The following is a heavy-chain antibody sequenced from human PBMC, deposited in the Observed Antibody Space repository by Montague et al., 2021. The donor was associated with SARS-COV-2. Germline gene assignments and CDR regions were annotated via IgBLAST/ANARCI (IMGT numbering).Heavy chain of an antibody. CDR2: NYDSGNY. Sequence: TLSLTCTVSADSLNNGCLDWSRARPHPGKGLVWFGYNYDSGNYNHXXXLKSTVTISVDTSKNQFSMRLSSVTAADIAVYYCARAQTIFGVVITSFDYWGQGTLVTVSS. CDR1: ADSLNNGCLD. V-gene: IGHV4-31*01. D-gene: IGHD3-3*01. CDR3: ARAQTIFGVVITSFDY. J-gene: IGHJ4*02.